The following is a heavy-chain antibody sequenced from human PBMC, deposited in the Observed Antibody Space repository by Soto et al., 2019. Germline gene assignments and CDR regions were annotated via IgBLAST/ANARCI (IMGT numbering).Heavy chain of an antibody. Sequence: GASVKVSCKASGGSFTYTLSWVRQAPGQGLEWMGGIIPIFGTTNYAQKFQGRVTITADESTKTAYMELSNLRSEDTAVYYCARLNRHGTYGMDVWGQGTTVTVSS. CDR2: IIPIFGTT. J-gene: IGHJ6*02. CDR3: ARLNRHGTYGMDV. V-gene: IGHV1-69*13. CDR1: GGSFTYT.